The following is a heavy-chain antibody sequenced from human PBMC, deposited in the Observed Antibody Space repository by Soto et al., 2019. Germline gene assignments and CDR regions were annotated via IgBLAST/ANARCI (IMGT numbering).Heavy chain of an antibody. Sequence: ASVKVSCKASGYTFTSYYMHWVRQAPGQGLEWMGIINPSGGSTSYAQKFQGRVTMTRDTSTSTVYMELSSLRSEDTAVYYCARDIAAVNPAAYYYYGMDVWGQGTTVTVSS. CDR2: INPSGGST. D-gene: IGHD6-13*01. J-gene: IGHJ6*02. CDR1: GYTFTSYY. CDR3: ARDIAAVNPAAYYYYGMDV. V-gene: IGHV1-46*01.